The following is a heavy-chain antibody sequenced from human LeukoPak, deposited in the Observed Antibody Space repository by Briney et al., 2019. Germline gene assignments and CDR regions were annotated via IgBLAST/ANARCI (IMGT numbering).Heavy chain of an antibody. V-gene: IGHV3-48*04. CDR3: ARYSGYCSGGSCYDAFDI. J-gene: IGHJ3*02. D-gene: IGHD2-15*01. CDR2: ISSSSSTI. CDR1: GFTFSSYS. Sequence: GGSLRLSCAASGFTFSSYSMNWVRQAPGKGLEWVSYISSSSSTIYYADSVKGRFTISRDNAKNSLYLQMNSLRAEDTAVYYCARYSGYCSGGSCYDAFDIWGQGTMVTVSS.